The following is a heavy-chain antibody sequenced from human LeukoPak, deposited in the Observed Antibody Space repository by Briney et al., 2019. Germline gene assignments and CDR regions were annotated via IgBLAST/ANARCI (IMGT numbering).Heavy chain of an antibody. V-gene: IGHV1-2*02. D-gene: IGHD1-26*01. J-gene: IGHJ4*02. CDR1: GYTFTVYY. Sequence: GASVKVSCKDSGYTFTVYYMHWVRQAPGQGLEWMGWINPNSGGTNYAQKFQGRVTMTRDTSISTAYMELSRLRSDDTAVYYCARARSLGIHYYFDYWGQGTLVTVSS. CDR2: INPNSGGT. CDR3: ARARSLGIHYYFDY.